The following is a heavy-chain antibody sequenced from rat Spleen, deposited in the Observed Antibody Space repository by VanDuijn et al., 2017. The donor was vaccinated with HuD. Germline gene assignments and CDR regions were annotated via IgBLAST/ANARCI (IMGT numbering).Heavy chain of an antibody. CDR2: ISYDGSST. CDR1: GFTFSNYG. CDR3: ARHGWGYGVMDA. V-gene: IGHV5-29*01. Sequence: EVQLVESGGGLVQPGRSLKLSCAASGFTFSNYGMAWVRQAPTKGLEWVATISYDGSSTYYRDSVKGRFTISRDNAKSTLYLQMDSLRSEDTATYYCARHGWGYGVMDAWGQGASVTVSS. J-gene: IGHJ4*01. D-gene: IGHD4-3*01.